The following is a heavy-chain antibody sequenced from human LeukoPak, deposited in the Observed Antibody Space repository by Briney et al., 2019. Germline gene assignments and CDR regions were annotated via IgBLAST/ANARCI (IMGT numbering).Heavy chain of an antibody. CDR3: ARGRGFGGFGELSP. CDR2: IWYDGRNV. J-gene: IGHJ5*02. D-gene: IGHD3-10*01. CDR1: GMTFSSYG. V-gene: IGHV3-33*01. Sequence: GRSLRLSCTASGMTFSSYGMVWVRHAPGKGLECVSVIWYDGRNVWYGNSVTGRLTISRDNSKNTLYLQLNSLRAEDTAMYYCARGRGFGGFGELSPWGQGTLVTVSS.